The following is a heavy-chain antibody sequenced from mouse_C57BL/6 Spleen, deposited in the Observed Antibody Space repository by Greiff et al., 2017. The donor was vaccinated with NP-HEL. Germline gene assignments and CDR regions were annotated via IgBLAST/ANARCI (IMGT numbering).Heavy chain of an antibody. J-gene: IGHJ2*01. CDR1: GYTFTSYW. CDR2: IDPSDSAT. CDR3: ARSGSSYGGDDY. Sequence: VQLQQPGAELVRPGSSVKLSCKASGYTFTSYWMHWVKQRPIQGLEWIGNIDPSDSATHYNQKFKDKATLTVDKSSSTAYMQLSSLTSEDTAVYYCARSGSSYGGDDYWGQGTTLTVSS. V-gene: IGHV1-52*01. D-gene: IGHD1-1*01.